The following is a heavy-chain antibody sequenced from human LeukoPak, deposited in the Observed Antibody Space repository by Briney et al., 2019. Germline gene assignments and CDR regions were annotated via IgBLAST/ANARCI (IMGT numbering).Heavy chain of an antibody. Sequence: PGGSLRLSCAASGFTFSSYAMSWVRQAPGKGLEWVSAISGSGGSTYYADSVKGRFTISRDNSKNTLYLQMNSLRAENTAVYYCAKDRGSVLYTAMGGYWGQGTLVSVCS. V-gene: IGHV3-23*01. J-gene: IGHJ4*02. CDR1: GFTFSSYA. D-gene: IGHD5-18*01. CDR2: ISGSGGST. CDR3: AKDRGSVLYTAMGGY.